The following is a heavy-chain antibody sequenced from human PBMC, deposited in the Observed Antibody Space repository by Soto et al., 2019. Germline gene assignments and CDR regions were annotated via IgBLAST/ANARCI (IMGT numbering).Heavy chain of an antibody. CDR2: INTGNGNT. CDR1: GYTFTNNA. CDR3: ARRRERFFDY. Sequence: GASVKVSCKASGYTFTNNAIHWVRQAPGQRLEWMGWINTGNGNTKYSQKLQGRVTISRDTPASTASMELRSLTSEDTAVYYCARRRERFFDYWGQGTLVTVSS. J-gene: IGHJ4*02. V-gene: IGHV1-3*04.